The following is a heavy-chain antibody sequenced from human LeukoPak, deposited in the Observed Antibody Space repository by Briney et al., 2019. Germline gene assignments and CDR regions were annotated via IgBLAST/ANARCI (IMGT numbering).Heavy chain of an antibody. J-gene: IGHJ4*02. CDR2: IYYSGST. CDR1: GGSISSYY. CDR3: ARVFGFGGYSGYGFDY. Sequence: PSETLSLTCTVSGGSISSYYWSWIRQPPGKGLEWIGYIYYSGSTNYNPSLKSRVTISVDTSKNQFSLKLSSVTAADTAVYYCARVFGFGGYSGYGFDYWGQGTLVTVSS. D-gene: IGHD5-12*01. V-gene: IGHV4-59*01.